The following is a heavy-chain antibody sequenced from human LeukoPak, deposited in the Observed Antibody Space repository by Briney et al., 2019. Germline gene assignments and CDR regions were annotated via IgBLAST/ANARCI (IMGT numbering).Heavy chain of an antibody. J-gene: IGHJ5*02. CDR3: AGYCSGGSCYSKSNWFDP. D-gene: IGHD2-15*01. V-gene: IGHV1-69*13. CDR1: GGTFSSYA. CDR2: IIPIFGTA. Sequence: VASVKVSCKASGGTFSSYAISWVRQAPGQGLEWMGGIIPIFGTANYAQKFQGRVTITADESTSTAYMELSSLRSEDTAVYYCAGYCSGGSCYSKSNWFDPWGQGTLVTVSS.